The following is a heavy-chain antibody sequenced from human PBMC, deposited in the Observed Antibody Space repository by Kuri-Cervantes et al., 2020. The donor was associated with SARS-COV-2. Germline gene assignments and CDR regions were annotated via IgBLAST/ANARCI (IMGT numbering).Heavy chain of an antibody. CDR2: ISGSGGST. CDR3: AKSSSWYFDY. V-gene: IGHV3-23*01. CDR1: GFTFSDYE. D-gene: IGHD6-13*01. Sequence: GGSLRLSCAASGFTFSDYEMNWVRQAPGKGLEWVSAISGSGGSTYYADSVKGRFTISRDNSKNTLYLQMNSLRAEDTAVYYCAKSSSWYFDYWGQGTLVTVSS. J-gene: IGHJ4*02.